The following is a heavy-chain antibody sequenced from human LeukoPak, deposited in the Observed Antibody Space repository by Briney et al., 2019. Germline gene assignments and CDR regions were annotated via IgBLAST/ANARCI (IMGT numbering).Heavy chain of an antibody. Sequence: SETLSLTCTVSGGSISSYYWSWIRQPPGKGLEWIGYIYYSGSTNYNPSLKSRVTISVDTSKNQFSLKLSSVAAADTAVYYCAREPPGGGNGMDVWGQGTTVTVSS. CDR3: AREPPGGGNGMDV. D-gene: IGHD2-15*01. CDR1: GGSISSYY. V-gene: IGHV4-59*01. CDR2: IYYSGST. J-gene: IGHJ6*02.